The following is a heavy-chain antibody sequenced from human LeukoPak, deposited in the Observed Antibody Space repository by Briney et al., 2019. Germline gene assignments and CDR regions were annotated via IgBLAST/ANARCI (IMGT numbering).Heavy chain of an antibody. V-gene: IGHV1-46*01. CDR3: ARGGVRGVTSYYYYYYYMDV. Sequence: ASVKVSCKASRYTFTTYCVHWVRQAPGQGLEWMGIINRSGDSTSYAQKFQGRVTMTRDRSTNTAYMELSSLRSEDTAVYYCARGGVRGVTSYYYYYYYMDVWGKGTTVTISS. J-gene: IGHJ6*03. CDR1: RYTFTTYC. D-gene: IGHD3-10*01. CDR2: INRSGDST.